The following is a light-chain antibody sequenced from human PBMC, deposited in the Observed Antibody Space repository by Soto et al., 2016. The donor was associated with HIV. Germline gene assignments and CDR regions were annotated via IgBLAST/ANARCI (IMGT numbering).Light chain of an antibody. Sequence: DIQMTQSPSTLSASVGDRVTITCRASESISSWLAWYQQKPGKAPKLLIYKASSLESGVPSRFSGSGSGTDFTLKISSLQPEDFAIYYCQQTDSFPFTFGPGTKVNV. CDR2: KAS. CDR3: QQTDSFPFT. V-gene: IGKV1-5*03. CDR1: ESISSW. J-gene: IGKJ3*01.